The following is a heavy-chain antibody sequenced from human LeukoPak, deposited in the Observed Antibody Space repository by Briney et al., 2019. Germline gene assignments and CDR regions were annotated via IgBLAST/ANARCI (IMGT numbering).Heavy chain of an antibody. CDR1: GFTFSSYA. CDR3: ARTWAHYYYYGMDV. CDR2: ISYDGSNK. V-gene: IGHV3-30*04. Sequence: PGGSLRLSCAASGFTFSSYAMHWVRQAPGKVLEWVAVISYDGSNKYYADSVKGRFTISRDNSKNTLYLQMNSLRAEDTAVYYCARTWAHYYYYGMDVWGQGTTVTVSS. J-gene: IGHJ6*02. D-gene: IGHD3-16*01.